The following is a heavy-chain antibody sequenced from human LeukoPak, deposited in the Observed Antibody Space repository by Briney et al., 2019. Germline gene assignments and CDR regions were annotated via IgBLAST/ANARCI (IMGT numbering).Heavy chain of an antibody. CDR3: AGDKVVVPAAADY. V-gene: IGHV1-8*02. D-gene: IGHD2-2*01. J-gene: IGHJ4*02. Sequence: ASVKVSCKASGYTFTSYDINWVRQATGQGLEWMGWMNPNSGNTGYAQKLQGRVTMTTDTSTSTAYMELRSLRSDDTAVYYCAGDKVVVPAAADYWGQGTLVTVSS. CDR2: MNPNSGNT. CDR1: GYTFTSYD.